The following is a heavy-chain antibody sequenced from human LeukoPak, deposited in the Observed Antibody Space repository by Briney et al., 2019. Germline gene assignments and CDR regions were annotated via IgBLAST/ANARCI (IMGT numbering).Heavy chain of an antibody. D-gene: IGHD1-26*01. Sequence: GGSLRLSCEGSGMTFRMCAMSWVRQAPGKGLEWVSSITASGTTTYYADSLKGRFTISRDNLKNTLYLQMNSLRAEDTAVYYCAKLDIVGATLPHFDYWGQGTLVTVSS. CDR3: AKLDIVGATLPHFDY. CDR1: GMTFRMCA. J-gene: IGHJ4*02. V-gene: IGHV3-23*01. CDR2: ITASGTTT.